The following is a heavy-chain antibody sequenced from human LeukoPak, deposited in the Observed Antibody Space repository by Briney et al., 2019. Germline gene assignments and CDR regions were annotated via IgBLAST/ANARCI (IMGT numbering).Heavy chain of an antibody. CDR1: GVSISSHY. D-gene: IGHD3-3*01. J-gene: IGHJ5*02. CDR3: ARSPYYDFWSGYSPWFDP. V-gene: IGHV4-59*11. Sequence: SETLSLTCTVSGVSISSHYWSWLRQPPGKGLEWIGHIYYSGSTNYNPSLKSRVTISVDTSKNQFSLKLSSVTAADTAVYYCARSPYYDFWSGYSPWFDPWGQGTLVTVSS. CDR2: IYYSGST.